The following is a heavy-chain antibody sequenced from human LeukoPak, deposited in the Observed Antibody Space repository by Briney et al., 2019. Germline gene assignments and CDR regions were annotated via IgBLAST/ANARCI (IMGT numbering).Heavy chain of an antibody. CDR1: GYTFTSYG. V-gene: IGHV1-18*01. CDR3: ARGSRTYCSGGSCSHNYFDH. J-gene: IGHJ4*02. Sequence: ASVKVSCKASGYTFTSYGISWVRQAPGQGLEWMGWISPYNGNTNYAQKLQGRVTMTTDTSTSTAYMELRSLRSDDTAVYYCARGSRTYCSGGSCSHNYFDHWGQGTLVTVSS. D-gene: IGHD2-15*01. CDR2: ISPYNGNT.